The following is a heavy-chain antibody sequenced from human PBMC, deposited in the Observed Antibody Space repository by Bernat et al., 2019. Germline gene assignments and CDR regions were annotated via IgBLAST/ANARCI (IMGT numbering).Heavy chain of an antibody. CDR3: ARAPIAVAGSYFDY. CDR1: GFTFSSYG. Sequence: QVQLVESGGGVVQPGRSLRLSCAASGFTFSSYGMHWVRQAPGKGLEWVAVISYDGSNKYYADSVKGRFTISRDNAKNSLYLQMNSLRAEDTAVYYCARAPIAVAGSYFDYWGQGTLVTVSS. J-gene: IGHJ4*02. D-gene: IGHD6-19*01. V-gene: IGHV3-30*03. CDR2: ISYDGSNK.